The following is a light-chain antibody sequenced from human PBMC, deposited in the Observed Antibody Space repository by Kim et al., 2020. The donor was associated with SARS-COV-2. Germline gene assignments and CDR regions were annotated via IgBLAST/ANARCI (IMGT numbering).Light chain of an antibody. V-gene: IGKV1-9*01. CDR1: QGISSY. J-gene: IGKJ3*01. CDR2: AAS. Sequence: IQLTQSPSSLSASVGDRVTITCRASQGISSYLAWYQQKPGKAPKLLIYAASTLQSGVPSRFSGSGSGTDFTLTNSSPQPEDFATYYSQLATFGPGTKVDIK. CDR3: QLAT.